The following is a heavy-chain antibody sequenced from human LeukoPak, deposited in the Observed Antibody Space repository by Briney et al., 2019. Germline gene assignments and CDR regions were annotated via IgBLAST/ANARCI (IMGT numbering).Heavy chain of an antibody. CDR2: IYYSGST. CDR3: AGHHPRNTVDF. V-gene: IGHV4-59*08. J-gene: IGHJ4*02. Sequence: SETLSLTCTVSGGSISSYYWSWIRQPPGKGLEWIGYIYYSGSTNYNPSLKSRVTISADTSKNQFSLKLSSVTAADTAVYYCAGHHPRNTVDFWGQGTLVTVSS. CDR1: GGSISSYY. D-gene: IGHD2/OR15-2a*01.